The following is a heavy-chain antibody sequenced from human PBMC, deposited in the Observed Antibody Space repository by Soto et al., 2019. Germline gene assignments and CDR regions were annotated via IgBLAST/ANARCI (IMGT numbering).Heavy chain of an antibody. CDR3: VRGAGAESDGNGYLGRH. J-gene: IGHJ4*02. Sequence: EVQLVESGGGLVQPGGSLTLSCAASGFTFSSYWMHWVRQVPGKGLVWVSRIKSDGSGTMYADSVKGRLTISRDNAXKXXYLEMNSLRVEDTALYFCVRGAGAESDGNGYLGRHWGQGTLVTVSS. CDR2: IKSDGSGT. CDR1: GFTFSSYW. V-gene: IGHV3-74*03. D-gene: IGHD5-18*01.